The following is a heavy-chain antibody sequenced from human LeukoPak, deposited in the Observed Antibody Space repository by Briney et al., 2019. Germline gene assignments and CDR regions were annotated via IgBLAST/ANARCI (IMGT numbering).Heavy chain of an antibody. CDR1: GYTFTSYY. D-gene: IGHD3-9*01. CDR2: INPTGGST. J-gene: IGHJ4*02. V-gene: IGHV1-46*01. Sequence: ASVKVSCRASGYTFTSYYMHWVRQAPGQGLEWMGLINPTGGSTGYAQKFQGRVTFTRDTSISTAYMAMSRLRSDDTAVFYCARGSRYHDWLSPLDSWGQGTLVTVSS. CDR3: ARGSRYHDWLSPLDS.